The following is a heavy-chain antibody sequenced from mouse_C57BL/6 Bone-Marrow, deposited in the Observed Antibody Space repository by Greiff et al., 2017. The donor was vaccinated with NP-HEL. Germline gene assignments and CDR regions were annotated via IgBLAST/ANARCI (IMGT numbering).Heavy chain of an antibody. Sequence: EVQLQQSGPELVKPGASVKIPCKASRYTFTDYNMDWVKQSHGKSLEWIGDINPNNGGTIYNQKFKGKATLTVDKSSSTAYMELRSLTSEDTAVYYCARGLLNFDYWGQGTTLTVSS. D-gene: IGHD2-3*01. J-gene: IGHJ2*01. CDR3: ARGLLNFDY. V-gene: IGHV1-18*01. CDR2: INPNNGGT. CDR1: RYTFTDYN.